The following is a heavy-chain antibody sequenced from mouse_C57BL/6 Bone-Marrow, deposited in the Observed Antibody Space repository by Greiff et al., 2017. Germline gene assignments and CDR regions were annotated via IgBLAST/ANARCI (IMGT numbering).Heavy chain of an antibody. CDR1: GFTFSSYA. CDR3: AREGGCYTLYLDY. CDR2: ISDGGSYT. Sequence: EVKLVESGGGLVKPGGSLKLSCAASGFTFSSYAMSWVRQTPEKRLEWVATISDGGSYTYYPDNVKGRFTISRDNAKNNLYLQMSNLKSEDTAMYYCAREGGCYTLYLDYWGQGTTLTVSS. J-gene: IGHJ2*01. D-gene: IGHD1-1*02. V-gene: IGHV5-4*01.